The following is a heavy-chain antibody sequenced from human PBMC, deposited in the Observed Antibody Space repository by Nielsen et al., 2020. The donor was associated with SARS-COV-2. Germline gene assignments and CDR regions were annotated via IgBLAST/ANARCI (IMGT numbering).Heavy chain of an antibody. CDR2: IKQDGSEK. V-gene: IGHV3-7*03. J-gene: IGHJ6*02. D-gene: IGHD6-13*01. Sequence: GESLKISCAASGFTSSSYWMSWVRQAPGKGLEWVANIKQDGSEKYYVDSVKGRFTISRDNAKNSLYLQMNSLRAEDTAVYYCARVSQQLNYYYYGMDVWGQGTTVTVSS. CDR3: ARVSQQLNYYYYGMDV. CDR1: GFTSSSYW.